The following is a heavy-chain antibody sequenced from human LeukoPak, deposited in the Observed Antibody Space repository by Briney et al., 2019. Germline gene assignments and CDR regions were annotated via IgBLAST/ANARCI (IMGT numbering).Heavy chain of an antibody. V-gene: IGHV6-1*01. CDR2: SYYRSQQWHS. CDR3: GRETDFGVVTN. Sequence: SQTLSLTCAISGDSVSSNGASWNWIRQSPSRGLEWLGRSYYRSQQWHSDYAPSVKGRITLNPDTSKNQFSLQLNSVTPEDTAVYYCGRETDFGVVTNWGQGTLVTVSS. J-gene: IGHJ4*02. CDR1: GDSVSSNGAS. D-gene: IGHD3-3*01.